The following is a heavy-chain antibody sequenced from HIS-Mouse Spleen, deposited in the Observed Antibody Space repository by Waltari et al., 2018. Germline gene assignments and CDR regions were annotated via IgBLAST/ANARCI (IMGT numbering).Heavy chain of an antibody. CDR3: ARRRSYFDY. Sequence: SCAASGFTFSSYAMHWVRQAPGKGLEWVAVISYDGSNKYYADSVKGRFTISRDNSKNTLYLQMNSLRAEDTAVYYCARRRSYFDYWGQGTLVTVSS. J-gene: IGHJ4*02. CDR1: GFTFSSYA. CDR2: ISYDGSNK. V-gene: IGHV3-30-3*01.